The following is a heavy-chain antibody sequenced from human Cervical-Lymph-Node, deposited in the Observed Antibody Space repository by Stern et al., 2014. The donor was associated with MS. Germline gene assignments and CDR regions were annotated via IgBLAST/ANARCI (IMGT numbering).Heavy chain of an antibody. J-gene: IGHJ4*02. V-gene: IGHV3-30*04. CDR2: ISFDESIE. CDR3: ARGPYDDIFYYLGRRERPFYFFDS. CDR1: GFTFNNYP. D-gene: IGHD3-9*01. Sequence: VQLVESGGGVVQPGRSLRLSCAASGFTFNNYPMHWVRQAPGKGLEWVALISFDESIENYGDSVKGRFTISRDSSKNTLYLQMNSLRPEDTAVYYCARGPYDDIFYYLGRRERPFYFFDSWGQGTLVTVSS.